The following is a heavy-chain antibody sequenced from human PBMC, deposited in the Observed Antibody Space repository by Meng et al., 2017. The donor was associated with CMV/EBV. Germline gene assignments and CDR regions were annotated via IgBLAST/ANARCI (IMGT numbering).Heavy chain of an antibody. V-gene: IGHV4-39*01. CDR1: GGSISSSTYY. D-gene: IGHD1-7*01. CDR3: ARIMAGTTSYGMDI. CDR2: IFYSGRA. J-gene: IGHJ6*02. Sequence: SETLSLTCTVSGGSISSSTYYWGWIRQPPGKGLEWIGSIFYSGRAFYNPSLKSRISISVDTSKNQFSPKLSSVTAADTAVYYCARIMAGTTSYGMDIWGQGTTVTVSS.